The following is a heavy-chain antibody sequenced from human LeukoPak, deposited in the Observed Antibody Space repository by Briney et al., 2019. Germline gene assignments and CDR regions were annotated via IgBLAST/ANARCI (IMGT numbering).Heavy chain of an antibody. V-gene: IGHV4-59*01. CDR3: ASGEQQLAYYFDY. CDR1: GASITSYY. Sequence: SETLSLTCTVSGASITSYYWSWIRQPPGKGLEWIGYIYYSGSTNYNPSLKSRVTISVDTSKNQFSLKLSSVTAADTAVYYCASGEQQLAYYFDYWGQGTLVTVSS. J-gene: IGHJ4*02. D-gene: IGHD6-13*01. CDR2: IYYSGST.